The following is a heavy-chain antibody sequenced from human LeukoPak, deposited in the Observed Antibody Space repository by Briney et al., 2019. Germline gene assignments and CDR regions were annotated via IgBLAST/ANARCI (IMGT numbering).Heavy chain of an antibody. CDR1: GFTFSSYG. CDR2: ISYDRSNK. CDR3: AKDSGKVGATDY. J-gene: IGHJ4*02. Sequence: GGSLRLSCAASGFTFSSYGMHWVRQAPGKGLEWVAVISYDRSNKYYADSVKGRFTISRDNSKNTLYLQMNSLRAEDTAVYYCAKDSGKVGATDYWGQGTLVTVSS. V-gene: IGHV3-30*18. D-gene: IGHD1-26*01.